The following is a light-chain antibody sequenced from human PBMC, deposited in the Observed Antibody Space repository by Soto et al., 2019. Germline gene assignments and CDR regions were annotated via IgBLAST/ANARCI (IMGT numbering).Light chain of an antibody. CDR1: QSVSSSY. V-gene: IGKV3-20*01. CDR2: GAS. CDR3: QQSGSSPPIT. J-gene: IGKJ5*01. Sequence: EIVLTQSPGTLSLSPGERATLSCRASQSVSSSYLAWYQQKPGQAPRLLIYGASSRATGIPDRFSGSGSGTDFTLTISRLEPEDFAVYYCQQSGSSPPITFGQGTRLEMK.